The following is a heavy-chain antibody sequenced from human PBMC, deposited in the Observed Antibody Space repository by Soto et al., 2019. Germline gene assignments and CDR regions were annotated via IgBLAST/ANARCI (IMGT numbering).Heavy chain of an antibody. D-gene: IGHD3-3*02. CDR2: IYYSGST. CDR1: GGSISSGGYY. J-gene: IGHJ6*02. V-gene: IGHV4-31*02. Sequence: SETLSLTCTVSGGSISSGGYYWSWIRQHPGKGLEWIGYIYYSGSTYYSPSFQGQVTISADKSISTAYLQWSSLKASDTAMYYCARQKLAFAATVWGQGTTVTVSS. CDR3: ARQKLAFAATV.